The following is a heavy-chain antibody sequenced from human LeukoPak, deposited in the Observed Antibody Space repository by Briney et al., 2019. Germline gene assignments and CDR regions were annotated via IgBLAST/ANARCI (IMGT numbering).Heavy chain of an antibody. CDR3: ARSYGGSYYYYYYMDV. J-gene: IGHJ6*03. V-gene: IGHV4-30-2*01. D-gene: IGHD4-23*01. Sequence: SQTLSLTCTVSGGSISSGGYYWSWIRQPPGKGLEWIGYIYHSGSTYYNPSLKSRVTISVDRSKNQFSLKLSSVTAADTAVYYCARSYGGSYYYYYYMDVWGKGTTVTVSS. CDR2: IYHSGST. CDR1: GGSISSGGYY.